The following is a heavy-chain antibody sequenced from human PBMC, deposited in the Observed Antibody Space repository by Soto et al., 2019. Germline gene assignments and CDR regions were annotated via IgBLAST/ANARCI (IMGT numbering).Heavy chain of an antibody. D-gene: IGHD4-17*01. V-gene: IGHV5-51*01. CDR3: ARLAVTRPYFDY. CDR2: IYPGDSDT. CDR1: GYSFAGYW. J-gene: IGHJ4*02. Sequence: GESLKISCKGPGYSFAGYWVGWVRQMPGKGLEWMGIIYPGDSDTRYSPSFQGQVTISADKSIRTAYLQWSSLKASDTAMYYCARLAVTRPYFDYWGQGTLVTVSS.